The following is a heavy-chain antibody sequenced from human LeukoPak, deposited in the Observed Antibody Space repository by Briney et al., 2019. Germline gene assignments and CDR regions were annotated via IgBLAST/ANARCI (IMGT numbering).Heavy chain of an antibody. J-gene: IGHJ5*02. CDR2: FDPEDGET. CDR3: ARRLYSSSWYWFDP. CDR1: GYTLTELS. Sequence: ASVKVSCKVSGYTLTELSMHWVRQAPGKGLEWMGGFDPEDGETIYAQKFQGRVTMTEDTSTDTAYMELSSLRSEDTAVYYCARRLYSSSWYWFDPWGQGTLVTVSS. V-gene: IGHV1-24*01. D-gene: IGHD6-13*01.